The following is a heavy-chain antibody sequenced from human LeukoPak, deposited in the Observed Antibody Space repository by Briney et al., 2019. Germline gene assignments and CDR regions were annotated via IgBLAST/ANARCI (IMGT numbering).Heavy chain of an antibody. V-gene: IGHV3-23*01. CDR3: ARAQRSSSWYGYYFDY. Sequence: GGSLRLSCAASEFSVGSNYMTWVRQAPGKGLEWVSAISGSGGSTYYADSVKGRFTISRDNSKNTLYLQMNSLRAEDTALYYCARAQRSSSWYGYYFDYWGQGTLVTVSS. J-gene: IGHJ4*02. D-gene: IGHD6-13*01. CDR2: ISGSGGST. CDR1: EFSVGSNY.